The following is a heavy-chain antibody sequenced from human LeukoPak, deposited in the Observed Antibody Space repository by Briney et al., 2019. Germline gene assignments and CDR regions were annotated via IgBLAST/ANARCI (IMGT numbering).Heavy chain of an antibody. Sequence: PGGSLRLSCAASGFTFSSYGMHWVRQAPGKGLEWVALISYDGSHKYYADSVKGRFTISRDSSKNTLYLQMNSLRAEDTAVYYCAKDSSTTWFGGDSKWGQGTLVTVSS. CDR3: AKDSSTTWFGGDSK. J-gene: IGHJ4*02. D-gene: IGHD3-10*01. V-gene: IGHV3-30*18. CDR2: ISYDGSHK. CDR1: GFTFSSYG.